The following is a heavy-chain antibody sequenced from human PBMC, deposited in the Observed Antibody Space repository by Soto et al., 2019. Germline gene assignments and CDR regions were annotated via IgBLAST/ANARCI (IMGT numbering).Heavy chain of an antibody. Sequence: QAQLVASGGGVVQPGRSLRPSCAASGFTFTNYAFHWVRQAPGKGLEWLAVISFDGDKKYYADSVKGRFIISRDNFKNTLYLQLNSLRPEDAALYFCGREDDYKYRYFNYGVDVWGQGTTVTVSS. J-gene: IGHJ6*02. CDR2: ISFDGDKK. CDR1: GFTFTNYA. D-gene: IGHD4-4*01. CDR3: GREDDYKYRYFNYGVDV. V-gene: IGHV3-30-3*01.